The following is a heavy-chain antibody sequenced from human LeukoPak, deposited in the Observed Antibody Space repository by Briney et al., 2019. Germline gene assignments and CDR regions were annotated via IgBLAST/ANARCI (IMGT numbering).Heavy chain of an antibody. V-gene: IGHV4-39*01. J-gene: IGHJ6*02. CDR1: GGSISSSSYY. CDR2: IYYSGST. CDR3: ARHHGYSHGLGMDV. D-gene: IGHD5-18*01. Sequence: PSETLSLTCTVSGGSISSSSYYWGWIRQPPGKGLEWIGSIYYSGSTYYNPSLKSRVTISVDTSKNQFSLKLSSVTAADTAVYYCARHHGYSHGLGMDVWGQGTTVTVSS.